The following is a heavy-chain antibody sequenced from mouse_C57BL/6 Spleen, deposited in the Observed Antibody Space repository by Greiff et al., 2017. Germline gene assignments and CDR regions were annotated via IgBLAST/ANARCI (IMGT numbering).Heavy chain of an antibody. CDR2: IDPSDSET. D-gene: IGHD4-1*01. V-gene: IGHV1-52*01. CDR3: AREGILTGTSYFDV. CDR1: GYTFTSYW. J-gene: IGHJ1*03. Sequence: QVQLQQPGAELVRPGSSVKLSCKASGYTFTSYWMHWVKQRPIQGLEWIGNIDPSDSETHYNQKFKDKATLTVDKSSSTAYMQLSSLTSVDSAFYYCAREGILTGTSYFDVWGTGTTVTVSS.